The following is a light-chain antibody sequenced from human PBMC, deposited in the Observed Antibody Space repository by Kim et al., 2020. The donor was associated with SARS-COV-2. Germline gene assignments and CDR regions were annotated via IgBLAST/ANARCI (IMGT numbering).Light chain of an antibody. J-gene: IGLJ3*02. Sequence: QLVLIQSPSASASLGASVKLTCTLSSGHSSYAIAWHQQQPEKGTRYLMKLNSDGSHRKGDGIPDRFSGSSSGAERYLTISSLQSEDEADYYCQTWDTGIGVFGGGTQLTVL. CDR3: QTWDTGIGV. CDR2: LNSDGSH. CDR1: SGHSSYA. V-gene: IGLV4-69*01.